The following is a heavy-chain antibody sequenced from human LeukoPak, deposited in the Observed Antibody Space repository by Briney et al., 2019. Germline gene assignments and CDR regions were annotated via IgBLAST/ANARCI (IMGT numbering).Heavy chain of an antibody. V-gene: IGHV4-59*01. Sequence: PLETLSLTCTVSGGSISSYYWNWIRQPPGKGLEWIGYIYYSGSTNYNPSLKSRVTISVDTSKNQFSLKLSSVTAADTAVYYCARDGGFGEPSFDPWGQGTLVTVSS. J-gene: IGHJ5*02. CDR3: ARDGGFGEPSFDP. CDR2: IYYSGST. D-gene: IGHD3-10*01. CDR1: GGSISSYY.